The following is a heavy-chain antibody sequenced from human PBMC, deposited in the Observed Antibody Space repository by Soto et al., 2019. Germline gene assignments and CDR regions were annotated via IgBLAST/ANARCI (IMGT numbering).Heavy chain of an antibody. CDR2: IYPDESDT. D-gene: IGHD3-3*02. CDR3: ARSHFTIGMGTFDI. Sequence: PGESLKISCKGSGYSFTKYWIGWVRQMPGKGLEWMAIIYPDESDTRYSPSFQGQVTISADKSISTAYLQWSSPKASDTAMYYCARSHFTIGMGTFDIWGQGTMVTVSS. J-gene: IGHJ3*02. CDR1: GYSFTKYW. V-gene: IGHV5-51*01.